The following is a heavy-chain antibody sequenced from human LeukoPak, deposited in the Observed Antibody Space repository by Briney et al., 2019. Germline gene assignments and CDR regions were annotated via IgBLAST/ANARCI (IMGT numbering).Heavy chain of an antibody. CDR2: IDPSDSYT. V-gene: IGHV5-10-1*01. D-gene: IGHD4-17*01. Sequence: GKSLKISCKGSGYSFTSYWISWVRQMPGKGLEWMGRIDPSDSYTNYSPSFQGHVTISADKSISTAYLQWSSLKASDTAVYYCARLIGYGDYDGWFDPWGQGTLVTVSS. J-gene: IGHJ5*02. CDR1: GYSFTSYW. CDR3: ARLIGYGDYDGWFDP.